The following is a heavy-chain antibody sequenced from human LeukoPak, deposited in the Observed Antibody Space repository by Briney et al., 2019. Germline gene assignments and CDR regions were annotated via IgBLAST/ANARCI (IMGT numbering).Heavy chain of an antibody. J-gene: IGHJ4*02. CDR3: ARALGYSYGYGIY. CDR2: INTDGSTI. Sequence: GGSLRLSCAASGFTFSDCWMHWVRQAPGKGLEWVSRINTDGSTINYADSAKGRFTVSRDNAKNTMYLQMNSLRAEDSAVYYCARALGYSYGYGIYWGQGTLVTVSS. D-gene: IGHD5-18*01. CDR1: GFTFSDCW. V-gene: IGHV3-74*01.